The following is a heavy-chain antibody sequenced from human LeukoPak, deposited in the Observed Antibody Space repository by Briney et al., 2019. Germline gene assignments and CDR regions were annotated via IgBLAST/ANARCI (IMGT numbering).Heavy chain of an antibody. V-gene: IGHV1-2*02. D-gene: IGHD6-19*01. Sequence: GASVKVSCKASGYTFTDYYIHWVRQAPGQGLEWMGWINPNSGGTNYAQNFQGRVTMTRDTSISTACMEVSRLRSDDTAVYYCAREMGSYSSGWYPDYWGQGTLVTVSS. CDR2: INPNSGGT. CDR3: AREMGSYSSGWYPDY. CDR1: GYTFTDYY. J-gene: IGHJ4*02.